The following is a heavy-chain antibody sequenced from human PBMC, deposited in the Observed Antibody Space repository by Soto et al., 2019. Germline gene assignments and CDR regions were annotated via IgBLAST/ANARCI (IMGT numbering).Heavy chain of an antibody. CDR1: GGSFSGYY. CDR2: INHSGST. J-gene: IGHJ4*02. D-gene: IGHD2-8*02. CDR3: ARDKITGLFDY. V-gene: IGHV4-34*01. Sequence: SSETLSLTCAVYGGSFSGYYWTWIRQPPGTGLEWIGEINHSGSTNYNPSLKSRVTISVDTSKNQFSLKLTSVTAADTAVYYCARDKITGLFDYWGQGTRVTVAS.